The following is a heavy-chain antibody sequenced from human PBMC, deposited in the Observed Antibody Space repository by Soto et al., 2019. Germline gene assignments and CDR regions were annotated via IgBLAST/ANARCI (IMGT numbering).Heavy chain of an antibody. J-gene: IGHJ6*02. CDR1: GFTFSSYG. D-gene: IGHD3-9*01. CDR3: ARDRQYYDILTGYYAYYGMDV. CDR2: ISYDGSNK. V-gene: IGHV3-30-3*01. Sequence: QVQLVESGGGVVQPGRSLRLSCAASGFTFSSYGMHWVRQAPGKGLEWVAVISYDGSNKYNADSVKGRFTISSDNSKNTLYLQMNSLRADDTAVYYCARDRQYYDILTGYYAYYGMDVWGQGTTVTV.